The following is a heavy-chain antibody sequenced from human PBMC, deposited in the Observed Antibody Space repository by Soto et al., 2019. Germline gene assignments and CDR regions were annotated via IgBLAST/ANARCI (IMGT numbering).Heavy chain of an antibody. Sequence: QVQLQESGPGLVEPSQTLSLTCTVSCGSISNSFFYWRWIRQPPGKGLEWIGHIYNGGSTYSNPSSKSQVPITLDTTKNQFSPKLSSVKAADQAVYYGARVPSGDKVGYWGQGTLVTVSS. V-gene: IGHV4-30-4*01. CDR3: ARVPSGDKVGY. CDR1: CGSISNSFFY. D-gene: IGHD1-26*01. J-gene: IGHJ4*02. CDR2: IYNGGST.